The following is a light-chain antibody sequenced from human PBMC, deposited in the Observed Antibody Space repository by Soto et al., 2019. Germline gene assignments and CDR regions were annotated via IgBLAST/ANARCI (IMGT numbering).Light chain of an antibody. CDR3: QSYDRRPSQDVV. V-gene: IGLV1-40*01. CDR2: ANT. J-gene: IGLJ2*01. CDR1: SSNNGTDYD. Sequence: QSVLTQPPSVSGAPGQRVTISCTESSSNNGTDYDVHWYQQLPGTAPKLLIFANTNRPSRVPDRFSGSKSGTSASLAITGLQAEDEAVYYCQSYDRRPSQDVVFGGGTKVTVL.